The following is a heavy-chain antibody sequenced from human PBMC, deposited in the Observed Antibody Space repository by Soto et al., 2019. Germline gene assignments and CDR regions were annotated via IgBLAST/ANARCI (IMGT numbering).Heavy chain of an antibody. Sequence: QVQLVQSGAEVKKPGASVKVSCKASGYTFTSYYMHWVRQAPGQGLEWMGIINPSGGSTSYAQKFQGRVTMTRDTSTSTVYMELSSLRSEDTAVYYCARGGIAAALASEGYYYYGMDVWGQGTTVTVSS. J-gene: IGHJ6*02. CDR2: INPSGGST. CDR3: ARGGIAAALASEGYYYYGMDV. V-gene: IGHV1-46*01. D-gene: IGHD6-13*01. CDR1: GYTFTSYY.